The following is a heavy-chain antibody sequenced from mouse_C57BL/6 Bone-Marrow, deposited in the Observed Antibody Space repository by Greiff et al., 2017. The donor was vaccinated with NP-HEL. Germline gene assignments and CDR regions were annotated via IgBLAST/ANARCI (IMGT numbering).Heavy chain of an antibody. Sequence: QVQLQQSGAELVRPGTSVKMSCKASGYTFTNYWIGWAKQRPGHGLEWIGDIYPGGGYTNYNEKFKGKATLTADKSSSTAYMQFSSLTSEDSAIYYCARRDYGTSPLHFDYWGQGTTLTVSS. CDR1: GYTFTNYW. CDR3: ARRDYGTSPLHFDY. J-gene: IGHJ2*01. CDR2: IYPGGGYT. V-gene: IGHV1-63*01. D-gene: IGHD1-2*01.